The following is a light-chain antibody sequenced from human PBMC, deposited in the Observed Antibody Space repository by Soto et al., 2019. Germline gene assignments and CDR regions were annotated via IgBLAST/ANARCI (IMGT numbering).Light chain of an antibody. CDR3: HQRSNWPSWT. CDR2: DAS. J-gene: IGKJ1*01. Sequence: EIVLTQSTATLSLSPGERATLYCRASQSVSSYLAWYQQKPGHAPMLLIYDASNRATGIPARFSGSGSATDFTLTIISLEPADFAVYYCHQRSNWPSWTFGQGTKVDIK. CDR1: QSVSSY. V-gene: IGKV3-11*01.